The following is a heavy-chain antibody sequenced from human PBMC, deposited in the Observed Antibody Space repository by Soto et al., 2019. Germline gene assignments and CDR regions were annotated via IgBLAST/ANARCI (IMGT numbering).Heavy chain of an antibody. V-gene: IGHV4-59*01. Sequence: PSDPLSPTCPLSGDPIRDYPWTWIRQPPGKGLEWIGHLYASGGTNYNPSLKSRVTISGDTSKNHFSLKLSSVTAADTAVYYCARENWNQSYYYGMDVWGQGTTVT. J-gene: IGHJ6*02. CDR2: LYASGGT. CDR1: GDPIRDYP. CDR3: ARENWNQSYYYGMDV. D-gene: IGHD1-1*01.